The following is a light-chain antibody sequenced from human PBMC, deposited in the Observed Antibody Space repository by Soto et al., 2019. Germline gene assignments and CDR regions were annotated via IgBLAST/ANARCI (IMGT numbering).Light chain of an antibody. CDR2: DAS. J-gene: IGKJ5*01. CDR1: QSVSSH. V-gene: IGKV3-11*01. Sequence: EIVLKQSPATLSLSPGEGATVSCRASQSVSSHLAWYQQKRGQAPRLLIYDASSRASGIPARFSGSGSGTDFTLTISYLEPEDFAVYYCQQGGNWPLTFGQGALLAVK. CDR3: QQGGNWPLT.